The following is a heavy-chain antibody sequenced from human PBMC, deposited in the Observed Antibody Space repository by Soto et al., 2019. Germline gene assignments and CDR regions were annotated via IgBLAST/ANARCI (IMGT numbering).Heavy chain of an antibody. J-gene: IGHJ4*02. D-gene: IGHD3-16*01. CDR1: GFTFSNAW. CDR2: FKSRRAGGTT. V-gene: IGHV3-15*07. Sequence: EVQLVESGGGLINAGGSLRLSCAASGFTFSNAWMNWVRQAPGQGLEWVARFKSRRAGGTTDYATPVQGRFTISRDDSKNTLFLQMDSLKVEDTAIYFCASDRPGVTTNYGFDYWGQGVLVTVSS. CDR3: ASDRPGVTTNYGFDY.